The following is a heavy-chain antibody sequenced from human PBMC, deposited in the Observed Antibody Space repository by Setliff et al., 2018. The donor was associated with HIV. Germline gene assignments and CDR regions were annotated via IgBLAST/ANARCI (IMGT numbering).Heavy chain of an antibody. Sequence: GGSLRLSCAASGFTVSSNYMSWVRQAPGKGLEWVAFIRSKTYGGATEYAASVKGRFTISRDDSKSIAYLQMNSLKTEDTAVYYCTSVHYCGTTRCYIFDYWGQGALVTVSS. V-gene: IGHV3-49*04. J-gene: IGHJ4*02. CDR2: IRSKTYGGAT. D-gene: IGHD2-2*02. CDR3: TSVHYCGTTRCYIFDY. CDR1: GFTVSSNY.